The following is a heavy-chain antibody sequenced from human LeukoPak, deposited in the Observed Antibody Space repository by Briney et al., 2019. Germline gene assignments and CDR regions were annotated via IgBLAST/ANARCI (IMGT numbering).Heavy chain of an antibody. D-gene: IGHD3-16*01. CDR3: TRDGGGGDQSAFDM. CDR2: IRRGSNRYTT. CDR1: GFTFSDYI. Sequence: GGSLRLSCEASGFTFSDYILAWVRQAPGKGLEWVGRIRRGSNRYTTEYAASVKGRFIISRDDSKNSLYLHMNSLKTEDTAVYYCTRDGGGGDQSAFDMWGQGTMVTVSS. V-gene: IGHV3-72*01. J-gene: IGHJ3*02.